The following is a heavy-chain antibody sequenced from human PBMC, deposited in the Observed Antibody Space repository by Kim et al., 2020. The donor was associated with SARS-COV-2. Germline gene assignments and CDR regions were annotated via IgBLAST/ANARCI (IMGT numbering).Heavy chain of an antibody. D-gene: IGHD3-16*01. CDR3: ARDRFGSVVRGVDY. CDR1: GFTFRTYG. Sequence: GGSLRLSCADSGFTFRTYGMHWVRQAPGKGLEWVAVISYDGRNEYYADSVKGRFTISRDNSKNTLYLQMNSLRAEDTAMYHCARDRFGSVVRGVDYWGQGTLVTVSS. CDR2: ISYDGRNE. J-gene: IGHJ4*02. V-gene: IGHV3-30*04.